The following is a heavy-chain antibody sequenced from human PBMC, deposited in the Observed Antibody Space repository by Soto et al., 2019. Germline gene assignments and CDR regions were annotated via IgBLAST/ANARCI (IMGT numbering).Heavy chain of an antibody. D-gene: IGHD3-22*01. CDR1: GFTFSSYG. V-gene: IGHV3-33*01. CDR3: AREVYYDPSGYFDY. CDR2: IWYDGSNK. Sequence: QVQLVESGGGVVQPGRSLRLSCAASGFTFSSYGMHWVRQAPGKGLEWVAVIWYDGSNKYYADSVKGRFTISRDNSKNTLYLQMNSLRAEDTAVYYCAREVYYDPSGYFDYWGQGTLVTVSS. J-gene: IGHJ4*02.